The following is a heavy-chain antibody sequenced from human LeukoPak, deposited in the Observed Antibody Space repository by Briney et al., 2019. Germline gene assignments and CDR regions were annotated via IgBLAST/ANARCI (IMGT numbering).Heavy chain of an antibody. CDR1: GGSISSINW. J-gene: IGHJ6*02. CDR2: IYHSGST. V-gene: IGHV4-4*02. CDR3: ARDSGLAAAGSNYYGMDV. Sequence: SETLSLTCAVSGGSISSINWWSWVRQPPGKGLEWIGEIYHSGSTNYNPSLKSRVTISVDKSKNQFSLKLSSVTAADTAVYYCARDSGLAAAGSNYYGMDVWGQGTTVTVSS. D-gene: IGHD6-13*01.